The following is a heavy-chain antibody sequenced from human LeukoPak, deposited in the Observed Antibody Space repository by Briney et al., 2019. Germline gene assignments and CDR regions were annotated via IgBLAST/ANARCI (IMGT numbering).Heavy chain of an antibody. CDR3: AKGVYYDSSGYYTDFYYYGMDV. Sequence: HPGASLRLSCAASGFTLRSYAMRWVRQAPGKGVEWVSAISGSGGSTYYADSVKGRFTISRDNSKNTLYLQMNSLRAEDTAVYYCAKGVYYDSSGYYTDFYYYGMDVWGQGTTVTVSS. J-gene: IGHJ6*02. CDR1: GFTLRSYA. V-gene: IGHV3-23*01. CDR2: ISGSGGST. D-gene: IGHD3-22*01.